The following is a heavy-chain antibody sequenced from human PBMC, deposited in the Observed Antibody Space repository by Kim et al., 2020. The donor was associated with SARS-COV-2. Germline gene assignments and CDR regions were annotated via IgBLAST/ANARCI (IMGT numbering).Heavy chain of an antibody. CDR1: GFIFSDSI. J-gene: IGHJ4*02. CDR3: TVYYDGSGYY. Sequence: GGSLRLSCAASGFIFSDSIVVWVRQASGKGLEWVGRIRGKANTYATAYAASRKGRFTISRDDSKNTAYLQMNSLKTEDTAVYYCTVYYDGSGYYWGQG. CDR2: IRGKANTYAT. D-gene: IGHD3-22*01. V-gene: IGHV3-73*01.